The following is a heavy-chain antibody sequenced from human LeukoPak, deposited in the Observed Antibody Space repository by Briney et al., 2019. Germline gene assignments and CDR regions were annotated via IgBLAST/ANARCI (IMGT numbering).Heavy chain of an antibody. CDR1: GFTFSSYG. V-gene: IGHV3-30*18. CDR3: AKAPVTSCRGAFCYPFDY. CDR2: ISYDGSNK. Sequence: GGSLRLSCPASGFTFSSYGMHWVRQAPGKGLEWVAVISYDGSNKYYADSVKGRFTISRDNSKNTLYLQMNSLRAEDTAVYYCAKAPVTSCRGAFCYPFDYWGQGTLVTVSS. D-gene: IGHD2-15*01. J-gene: IGHJ4*02.